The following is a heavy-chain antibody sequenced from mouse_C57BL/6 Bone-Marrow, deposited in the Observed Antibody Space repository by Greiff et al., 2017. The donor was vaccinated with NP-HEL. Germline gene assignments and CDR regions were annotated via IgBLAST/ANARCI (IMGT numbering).Heavy chain of an antibody. V-gene: IGHV1-63*01. CDR3: ARGYYWYFDV. J-gene: IGHJ1*03. CDR2: IYPGGGYT. CDR1: GYTFTNYW. Sequence: QVQLQQSGAELVRPGTSVKMSCKASGYTFTNYWIGWAKQRPGHGLEWIGDIYPGGGYTNYNEKFKGKATLTADKSSSTAYMQFSSLTSEDSAIYYCARGYYWYFDVWGTGTTVTVSS.